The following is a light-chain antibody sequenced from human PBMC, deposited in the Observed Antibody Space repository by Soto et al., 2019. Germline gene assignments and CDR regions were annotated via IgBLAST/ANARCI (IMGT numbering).Light chain of an antibody. CDR1: SSDIGGYNY. Sequence: QSVLTQPPSASGSPGQSVTISCTGTSSDIGGYNYVSWYQQHPGKAPKLMIYEVTKRPSGVPDRFSASRSGNTASLTVSGLQAEDEADYYCSSFTGSNNLYVFGTGTKVT. V-gene: IGLV2-8*01. J-gene: IGLJ1*01. CDR3: SSFTGSNNLYV. CDR2: EVT.